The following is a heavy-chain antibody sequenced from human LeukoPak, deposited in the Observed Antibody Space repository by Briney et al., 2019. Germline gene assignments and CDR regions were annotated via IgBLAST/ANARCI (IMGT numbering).Heavy chain of an antibody. CDR1: GFTFSSYS. V-gene: IGHV3-48*01. J-gene: IGHJ4*02. D-gene: IGHD1-26*01. Sequence: GGSLRLSCAASGFTFSSYSMNWVRQAPGKGLEWVSYISSSSSTIYYADSVKGRFTISRDNAKNSLYLQMNSLRAEDAAVYYCSRDPTYYLRYGYFDYWGQGPLVTVSS. CDR3: SRDPTYYLRYGYFDY. CDR2: ISSSSSTI.